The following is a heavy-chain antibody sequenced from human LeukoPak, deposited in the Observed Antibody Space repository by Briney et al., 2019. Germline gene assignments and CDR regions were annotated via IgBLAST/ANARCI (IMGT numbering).Heavy chain of an antibody. CDR1: GFTFSSYE. Sequence: PGGSLRLSCAASGFTFSSYEMNWVRQAPGKGLEWVSFIGTNSRTTYYGDSVKGRFTISRDNAKNSLYLQMDSLRAEDTAVYYCAKDFLIDPLWGQGTLVTVSS. CDR2: IGTNSRTT. V-gene: IGHV3-48*01. D-gene: IGHD2-21*01. CDR3: AKDFLIDPL. J-gene: IGHJ4*02.